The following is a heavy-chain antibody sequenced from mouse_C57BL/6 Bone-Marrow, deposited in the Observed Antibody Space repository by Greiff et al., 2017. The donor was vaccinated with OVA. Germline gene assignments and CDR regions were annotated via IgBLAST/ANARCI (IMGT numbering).Heavy chain of an antibody. V-gene: IGHV1-72*01. CDR1: GYTFTSYW. CDR3: ARSSVYYYGDWYFDV. J-gene: IGHJ1*03. D-gene: IGHD1-1*01. CDR2: IDPNSGGT. Sequence: QVQLQQPGAELVKPGASVKLSCKASGYTFTSYWMPWVKQRPGRGLEWIGRIDPNSGGTKYNEKFKSKATLTVDKPTSTAYMQLSSLTSEDSAVYYCARSSVYYYGDWYFDVWGTGTTVTVSS.